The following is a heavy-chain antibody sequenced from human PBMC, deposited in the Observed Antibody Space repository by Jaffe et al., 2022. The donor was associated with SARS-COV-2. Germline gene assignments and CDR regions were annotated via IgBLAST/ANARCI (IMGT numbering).Heavy chain of an antibody. CDR1: GYTFTSYY. J-gene: IGHJ6*02. D-gene: IGHD6-13*01. CDR2: INPSGGST. V-gene: IGHV1-46*01. Sequence: QVQLVQSGAEVKKPGASVKVSCKASGYTFTSYYMHWVRQAPGQGLEWMGIINPSGGSTSYAQKFQGRVTMTRDTSTSTVYMELSSLRSEDTAVYYCARDRRKQLVIYYYYYGMDVWGQGTTVTVSS. CDR3: ARDRRKQLVIYYYYYGMDV.